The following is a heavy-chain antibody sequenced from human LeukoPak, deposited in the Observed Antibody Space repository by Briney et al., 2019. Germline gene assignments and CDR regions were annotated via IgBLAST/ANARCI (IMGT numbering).Heavy chain of an antibody. CDR2: IWYDGSNK. D-gene: IGHD3-10*01. V-gene: IGHV3-33*01. J-gene: IGHJ4*02. CDR1: GFTFSSYG. Sequence: SGGSLRLSCAASGFTFSSYGMHWVRQAPGKGLEWVAAIWYDGSNKYYADSVKGRFTISRDNSKNTLYLQMNSLRAEDTAVYYRARDGSGSYPPAFDYWGQGTLVTVSS. CDR3: ARDGSGSYPPAFDY.